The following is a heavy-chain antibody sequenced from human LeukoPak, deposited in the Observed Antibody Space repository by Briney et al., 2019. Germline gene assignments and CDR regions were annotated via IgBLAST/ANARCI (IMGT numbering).Heavy chain of an antibody. D-gene: IGHD1-26*01. J-gene: IGHJ3*02. CDR1: GFTFSSYA. V-gene: IGHV3-23*01. Sequence: GGALRLSCAASGFTFSSYAMSWVRQAPGKGLQWVSAISSSCGTYYVDSVKGRFTISRDNSKNTLYLQMNSLRAEDTALYYCAKDPIVFNSGNYYLGTFDIWGQGTMVTVSS. CDR3: AKDPIVFNSGNYYLGTFDI. CDR2: ISSSCGT.